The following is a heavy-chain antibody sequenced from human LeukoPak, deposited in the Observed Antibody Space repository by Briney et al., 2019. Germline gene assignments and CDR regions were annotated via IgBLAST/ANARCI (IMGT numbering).Heavy chain of an antibody. CDR2: IASDGSHP. Sequence: GGSLRLSCAASGFTFSDYYMSWSREAPGTGLEGVADIASDGSHPYYVESVQGRFTISRDNSKNTLYLQMNRLRAEDTAVYFCARERQDTILHSGAFDIWGQGTMVTVSS. V-gene: IGHV3-30-3*01. CDR3: ARERQDTILHSGAFDI. CDR1: GFTFSDYY. D-gene: IGHD2-21*01. J-gene: IGHJ3*02.